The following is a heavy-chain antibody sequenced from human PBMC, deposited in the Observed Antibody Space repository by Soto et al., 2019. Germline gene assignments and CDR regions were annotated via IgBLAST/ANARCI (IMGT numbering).Heavy chain of an antibody. D-gene: IGHD3-10*01. Sequence: GASVKVSCKASVYTFTIYGISWVRQAPGQGLEWMGWISAYNGNTNYAQKLQGRVTMTTDTSTSTAYMELRSLRSDDTAVYYCARNLWFGELLSRYYYYYMDVWGKGTTVTVSS. CDR2: ISAYNGNT. CDR1: VYTFTIYG. CDR3: ARNLWFGELLSRYYYYYMDV. V-gene: IGHV1-18*01. J-gene: IGHJ6*03.